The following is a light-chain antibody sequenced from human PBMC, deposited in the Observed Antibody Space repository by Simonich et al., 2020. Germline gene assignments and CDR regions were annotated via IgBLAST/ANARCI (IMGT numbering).Light chain of an antibody. Sequence: QSALTQPASVSGSPGQSITISCTGTSSDVGSYNLVSWYQQHPGKAPKRMIYEGSKRPSGVSNRFSGSKSGNTASLTISGLQAEDEADYYCCSYAGSNNFVVFGGGTKLTVL. V-gene: IGLV2-23*01. CDR2: EGS. CDR3: CSYAGSNNFVV. J-gene: IGLJ2*01. CDR1: SSDVGSYNL.